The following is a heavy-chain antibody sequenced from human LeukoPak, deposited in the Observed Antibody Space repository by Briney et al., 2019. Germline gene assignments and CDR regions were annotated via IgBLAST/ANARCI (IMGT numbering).Heavy chain of an antibody. CDR3: ARDRLLMVRGVKRYAFDI. D-gene: IGHD3-10*01. Sequence: SETLSLTCTVSGGSISSGGYYWSWIRQHPGKGLEWIGYIYYSGSTYYNPSLKSRVTISVDTSKNQFSLKLSSVTAADTAVYYCARDRLLMVRGVKRYAFDIWGQGTMVTVSS. J-gene: IGHJ3*02. CDR2: IYYSGST. CDR1: GGSISSGGYY. V-gene: IGHV4-31*03.